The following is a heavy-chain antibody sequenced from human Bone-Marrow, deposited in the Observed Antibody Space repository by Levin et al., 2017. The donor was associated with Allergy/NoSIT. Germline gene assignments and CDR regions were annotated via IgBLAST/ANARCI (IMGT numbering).Heavy chain of an antibody. CDR1: GGSISSYY. CDR3: ARRGGGYSYGLDY. Sequence: SETLSLTCAVSGGSISSYYWSWVRQPPGKALEWIGYIYYSGSTNYNPSLKSRVTISVDTSKNQFSLKLSSVTAADTAVYYCARRGGGYSYGLDYWGQGTLVTVSS. D-gene: IGHD5-18*01. CDR2: IYYSGST. V-gene: IGHV4-59*01. J-gene: IGHJ4*02.